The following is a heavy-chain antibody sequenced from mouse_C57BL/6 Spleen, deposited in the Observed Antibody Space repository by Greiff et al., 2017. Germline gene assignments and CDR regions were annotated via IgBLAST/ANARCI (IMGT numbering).Heavy chain of an antibody. CDR2: ISSGSSTI. D-gene: IGHD2-3*01. V-gene: IGHV5-17*01. Sequence: DVQLVESGGGLVKPGGSLKLSCAASGFTFSDYGMHWVRQAPEKGLEWVAYISSGSSTIYYADTEKGRFTISRDNAKNTLFLQMTSLRSEDTAMYYCARIYDGFLDYWGQGTTLTVSS. J-gene: IGHJ2*01. CDR3: ARIYDGFLDY. CDR1: GFTFSDYG.